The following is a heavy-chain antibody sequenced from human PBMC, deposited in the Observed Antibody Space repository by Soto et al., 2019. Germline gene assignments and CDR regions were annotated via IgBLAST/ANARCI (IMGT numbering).Heavy chain of an antibody. J-gene: IGHJ5*02. CDR1: GFTVSSNY. V-gene: IGHV3-53*01. CDR2: IYSGGST. Sequence: EVQLVESGGGLIQPGGSLRLSCAASGFTVSSNYMSWVRQAPGQGLEWVSVIYSGGSTYYADSVKGRFTISRDNSKNTLYLQMNSLRAEDTAVYYCARTVGYSKTNWFDPWGQGTLVTVSS. CDR3: ARTVGYSKTNWFDP. D-gene: IGHD2-15*01.